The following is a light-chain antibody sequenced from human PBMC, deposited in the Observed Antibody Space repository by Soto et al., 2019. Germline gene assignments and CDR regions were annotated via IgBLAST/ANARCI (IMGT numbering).Light chain of an antibody. CDR1: QSVATS. J-gene: IGKJ1*01. CDR2: SAS. V-gene: IGKV3-11*01. Sequence: EIVLTQSPATLSSSPGESVTLSCRASQSVATSLAWYQHKPGHAPRLLIYSASSRDTGIPARFSGSGSGTDFTLTISSLEPEDFAVYYCQQRTNWPTFGLGTKVEVK. CDR3: QQRTNWPT.